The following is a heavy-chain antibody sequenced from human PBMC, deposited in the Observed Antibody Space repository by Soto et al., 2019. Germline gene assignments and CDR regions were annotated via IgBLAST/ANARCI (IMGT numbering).Heavy chain of an antibody. V-gene: IGHV3-33*01. CDR2: IWYDGSNK. Sequence: QVQLVESGGGVVQPGRSLRLSCAASGFTFSSYGMHWVRQAPGKGREWVAVIWYDGSNKYYAESVKGRLTISRDNSKNTLYLQMNSLRAEDTAVYYCARDYDSSGYPRYYFDYWGQGTLVTVSS. D-gene: IGHD3-22*01. CDR1: GFTFSSYG. CDR3: ARDYDSSGYPRYYFDY. J-gene: IGHJ4*02.